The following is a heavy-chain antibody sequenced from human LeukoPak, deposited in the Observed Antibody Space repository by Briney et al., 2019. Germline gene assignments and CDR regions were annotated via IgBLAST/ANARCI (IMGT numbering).Heavy chain of an antibody. CDR2: TTYDGSNI. D-gene: IGHD3-22*01. Sequence: GGSLRLSCAASGFTFSTYAMHWVRQAPGKGLERVAATTYDGSNIYYADSVKGRFTISRDNSENTLYLQMDILRAEDTAVYYCAKQYRRRYYHDNSGYDYWGEGRVVTVSS. V-gene: IGHV3-30*18. J-gene: IGHJ4*02. CDR1: GFTFSTYA. CDR3: AKQYRRRYYHDNSGYDY.